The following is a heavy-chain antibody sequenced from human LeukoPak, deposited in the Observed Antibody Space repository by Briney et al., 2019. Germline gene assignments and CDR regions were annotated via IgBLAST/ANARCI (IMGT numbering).Heavy chain of an antibody. CDR2: IIPIFGTA. D-gene: IGHD6-6*01. V-gene: IGHV1-69*05. J-gene: IGHJ4*02. Sequence: SVKVSCKASGGTFSSYAISWVRQAPGQGLEWMGGIIPIFGTANYAQEFQGRVTITTDESMSTAYMELSSLRSEDTAVYYCARVRWSSSSSLDYWGQGTLVTVSS. CDR1: GGTFSSYA. CDR3: ARVRWSSSSSLDY.